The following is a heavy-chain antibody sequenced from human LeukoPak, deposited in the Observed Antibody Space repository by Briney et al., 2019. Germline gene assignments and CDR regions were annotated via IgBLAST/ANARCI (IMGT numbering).Heavy chain of an antibody. CDR1: AFTFSSYA. D-gene: IGHD3-9*01. J-gene: IGHJ4*02. Sequence: GQSLTLSCAASAFTFSSYAMSWVRQPPGNWMEWDASIISRVSSTFYAGSMKGRSTISRDNSKNTLYLQMNSLRAEDTAVYYCAKPTSWDILTGYFPPFWGQGTLVTVSS. CDR2: IISRVSST. V-gene: IGHV3-23*01. CDR3: AKPTSWDILTGYFPPF.